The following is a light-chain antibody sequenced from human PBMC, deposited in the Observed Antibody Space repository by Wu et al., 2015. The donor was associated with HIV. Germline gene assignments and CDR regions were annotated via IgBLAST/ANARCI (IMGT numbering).Light chain of an antibody. CDR1: QSVRNKY. V-gene: IGKV3-20*01. CDR3: QQYGTPPT. CDR2: SAS. J-gene: IGKJ1*01. Sequence: EIVLTQSPGTLSLSPGERVTLSCRASQSVRNKYLAWYQQKPGQAPRLLIYSASTRATDIPDRFSGSGSGTDFTLTISRLEPDDFAVYYCQQYGTPPTFGQGTKVEVK.